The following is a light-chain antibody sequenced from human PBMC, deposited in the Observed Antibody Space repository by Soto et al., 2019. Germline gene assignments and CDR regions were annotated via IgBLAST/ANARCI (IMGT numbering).Light chain of an antibody. Sequence: EIVMTQSPATLSVSPGDRATLSCRASQSVSSIAWYQQKPGQPPRLLIYGASRRATNIPARFSGGGSDTEFTLTISTLQSEDFAVYYCQQLNTFGQGTKLEIK. CDR3: QQLNT. V-gene: IGKV3-15*01. CDR2: GAS. CDR1: QSVSS. J-gene: IGKJ2*01.